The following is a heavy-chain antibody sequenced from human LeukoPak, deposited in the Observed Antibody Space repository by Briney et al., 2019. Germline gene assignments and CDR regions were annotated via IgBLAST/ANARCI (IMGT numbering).Heavy chain of an antibody. Sequence: PGGSLRLSCAASGFTFSSHGMHWVRQAPGKGLEWVSSISSSSSYIYSADSVKGRFTISRDNARNSLYLRMNSLRAEDTAVYYCARDPGAYSSSPIDYWGQGTLVTVSS. CDR3: ARDPGAYSSSPIDY. CDR1: GFTFSSHG. V-gene: IGHV3-21*01. CDR2: ISSSSSYI. J-gene: IGHJ4*02. D-gene: IGHD6-6*01.